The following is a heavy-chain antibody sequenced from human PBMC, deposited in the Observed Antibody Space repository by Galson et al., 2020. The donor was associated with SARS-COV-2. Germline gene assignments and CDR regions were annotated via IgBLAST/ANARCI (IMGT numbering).Heavy chain of an antibody. J-gene: IGHJ2*01. Sequence: SETLSLTCAASGLSISTTNYWSWLRQPPGKRLEWIGSIYHSGRKYYNPSLKSRVTISLDTSKNQFYLNLNSVTAADTAVYYCARQGVTKKLLVTIPGWCVVPWGRGSLCTVAS. D-gene: IGHD3-22*01. CDR1: GLSISTTNY. V-gene: IGHV4-38-2*01. CDR2: IYHSGRK. CDR3: ARQGVTKKLLVTIPGWCVVP.